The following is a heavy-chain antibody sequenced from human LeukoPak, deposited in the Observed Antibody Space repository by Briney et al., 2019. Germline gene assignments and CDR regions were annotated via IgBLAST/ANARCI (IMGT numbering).Heavy chain of an antibody. Sequence: GGSLRLSCAASGFTFDDYGMSWVRHAPGKGLEWVSGINWNGGSTGYADSVKGRFTISRDNAKNSLYLQMNSLRAEDTALYHCARIQILRYFDWTPGLDYYGMDVWGQGTTVTVSS. CDR3: ARIQILRYFDWTPGLDYYGMDV. CDR2: INWNGGST. J-gene: IGHJ6*02. CDR1: GFTFDDYG. V-gene: IGHV3-20*01. D-gene: IGHD3-9*01.